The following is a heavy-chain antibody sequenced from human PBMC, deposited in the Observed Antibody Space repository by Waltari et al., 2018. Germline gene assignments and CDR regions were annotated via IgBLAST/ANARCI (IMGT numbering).Heavy chain of an antibody. Sequence: QVQLQESGPGLVKPSETLSLTCTVSGGSLSRYYWSWIRQPPGKGLEWIGYIYYSGSTNYNPSLKSRVTISVDTSKNQFSLKLSSVTAADTAVYYCAREVTMVQGFPPYYMDVWGKGTTVTVSS. CDR1: GGSLSRYY. CDR2: IYYSGST. V-gene: IGHV4-59*01. J-gene: IGHJ6*03. CDR3: AREVTMVQGFPPYYMDV. D-gene: IGHD3-10*01.